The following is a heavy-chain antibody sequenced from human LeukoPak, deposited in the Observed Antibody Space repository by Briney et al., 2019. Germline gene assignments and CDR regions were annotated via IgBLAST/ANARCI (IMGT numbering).Heavy chain of an antibody. V-gene: IGHV3-21*01. CDR1: GFTFSSYS. CDR2: ISSSSSYI. D-gene: IGHD3-22*01. CDR3: AREVGRKYSGYYQYYFDY. J-gene: IGHJ4*02. Sequence: PGGSLRLSCAASGFTFSSYSMNWVRQAPGKGLEWVSSISSSSSYIYYADSVKGRFTISRDNSKNTLYLQMNSLRAEDTAVYYCAREVGRKYSGYYQYYFDYWGQGTLVTVSS.